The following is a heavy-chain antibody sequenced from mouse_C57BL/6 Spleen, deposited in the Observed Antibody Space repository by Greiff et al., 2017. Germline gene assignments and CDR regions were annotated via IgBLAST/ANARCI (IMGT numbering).Heavy chain of an antibody. D-gene: IGHD1-1*01. CDR2: INRGSSTI. CDR1: GFTFSDYG. V-gene: IGHV5-17*01. J-gene: IGHJ3*01. CDR3: SRGNYGALFAY. Sequence: EVKLMESGAGLVKPGGSLKLSCAASGFTFSDYGMHWVRQAPEQGLEWVAYINRGSSTIYYADTVKGPSTISTYNAPNSLFLQMTSLMSDDTALYYCSRGNYGALFAYWGQGTLVTVSA.